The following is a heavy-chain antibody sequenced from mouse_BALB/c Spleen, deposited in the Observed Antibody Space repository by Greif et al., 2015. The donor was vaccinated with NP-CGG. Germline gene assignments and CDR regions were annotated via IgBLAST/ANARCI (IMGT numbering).Heavy chain of an antibody. D-gene: IGHD2-3*01. V-gene: IGHV3-6*02. J-gene: IGHJ4*01. CDR1: GYSITSGYY. CDR3: ASFYDGYFYYAMDY. Sequence: DVKLVESGPGLVKPSQSLSLTCSVTGYSITSGYYWNWIRQFPGNKLEWMGYISYDGSNNYNPSLKNRISITRDTSKNQCFLKLNSVTTEDTATYYCASFYDGYFYYAMDYWGQGTSVTVSS. CDR2: ISYDGSN.